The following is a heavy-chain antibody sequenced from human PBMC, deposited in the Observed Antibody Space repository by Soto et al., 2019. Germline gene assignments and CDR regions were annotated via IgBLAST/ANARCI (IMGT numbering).Heavy chain of an antibody. CDR3: AKEDFSGYDPYYYYYYGMDV. V-gene: IGHV3-30*18. J-gene: IGHJ6*02. CDR2: ISYDGSNK. D-gene: IGHD5-12*01. Sequence: SLRLSCAASGFTFSSYGMHWVRQAPGKGLEWVAVISYDGSNKYYADSVKGRFTISRDNSKNTLYLQMNSLRAEDTAVYYCAKEDFSGYDPYYYYYYGMDVWGQGTTVTV. CDR1: GFTFSSYG.